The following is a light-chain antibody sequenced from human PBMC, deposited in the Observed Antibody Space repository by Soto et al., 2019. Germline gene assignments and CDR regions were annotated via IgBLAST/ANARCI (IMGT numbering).Light chain of an antibody. CDR1: QSISSW. CDR2: DAS. Sequence: DIPMTQSPSTLSASVGDRVTITSRASQSISSWLAWYQQKPGKAPKLLIYDASSLESGVPSRFSGSGSGTEFTLTISSLQPDDFATYYCQQYNSYSSTFGQGTKVEIK. V-gene: IGKV1-5*01. CDR3: QQYNSYSST. J-gene: IGKJ1*01.